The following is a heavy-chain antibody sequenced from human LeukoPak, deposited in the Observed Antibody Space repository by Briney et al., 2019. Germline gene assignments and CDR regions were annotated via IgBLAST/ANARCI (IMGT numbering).Heavy chain of an antibody. Sequence: GGSLRLSCAASGFPFSTYAMSWVRQAPGKGLEWVSSIRGSDGSTYYADSVKGRFAISRDNSKSTLYLQMNSLRAEDTAVYYCAKDRGHCVNGVCHNYYYMDVWGKGTTVTVSS. CDR1: GFPFSTYA. CDR2: IRGSDGST. CDR3: AKDRGHCVNGVCHNYYYMDV. D-gene: IGHD2-8*01. J-gene: IGHJ6*03. V-gene: IGHV3-23*01.